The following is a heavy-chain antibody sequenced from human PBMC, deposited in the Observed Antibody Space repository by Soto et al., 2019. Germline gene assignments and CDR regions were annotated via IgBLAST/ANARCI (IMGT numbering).Heavy chain of an antibody. J-gene: IGHJ6*02. V-gene: IGHV1-69*06. CDR2: IIPIVGTA. Sequence: QVQLVQSGAEVNKPGSSLKVSCKASVDTFRGYAISWVRQDPGQGREWMGRIIPIVGTALYAQKFQGRVTITADKATRAAYVERGSLRAEDMAVYCVRTLVRGGMDGGGLGTRVPGSS. CDR3: RTLVRGGMDG. CDR1: VDTFRGYA.